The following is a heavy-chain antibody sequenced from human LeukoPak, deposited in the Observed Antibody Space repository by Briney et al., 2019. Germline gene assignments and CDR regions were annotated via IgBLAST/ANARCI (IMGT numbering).Heavy chain of an antibody. V-gene: IGHV6-1*01. Sequence: SQTLSLTCAISGDSVSSNSAAWSWIRQSPSRGLEWLGRTYYRSKWYNDYAVSVKSRITINPDPSQNQFSLQLNSVTPEDTAVYFCARENTVVSRYNWFDPWGQGTLVAVSS. J-gene: IGHJ5*02. CDR2: TYYRSKWYN. CDR1: GDSVSSNSAA. D-gene: IGHD4-23*01. CDR3: ARENTVVSRYNWFDP.